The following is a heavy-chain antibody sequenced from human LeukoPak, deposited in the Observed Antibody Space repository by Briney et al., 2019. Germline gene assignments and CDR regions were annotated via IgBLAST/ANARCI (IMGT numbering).Heavy chain of an antibody. CDR2: IWYDGSNK. CDR3: ARDVGYCSSTSCRNYYYYYYMDV. CDR1: GFTFSSYG. V-gene: IGHV3-33*01. Sequence: GGSLRLSCAASGFTFSSYGMHWVRQAPGKGLEWVAVIWYDGSNKYYADSVKGRFTISRDNSKNTLYLQMNSLRAEDTAVYYCARDVGYCSSTSCRNYYYYYYMDVWGKGTTVTVSS. J-gene: IGHJ6*03. D-gene: IGHD2-2*01.